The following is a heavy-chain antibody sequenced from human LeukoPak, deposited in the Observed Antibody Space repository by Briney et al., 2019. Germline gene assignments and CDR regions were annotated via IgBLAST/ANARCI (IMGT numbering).Heavy chain of an antibody. Sequence: PGRSLRLSCAASGFIFSSYAMHWVRQAPGKGLEWVAFISSDGSNKYYADSVKGRFTISRDNSKNTLYLQMNSLGDEDTAVYYCDPHDSSSHFWGRGTLVTVSS. V-gene: IGHV3-30-3*01. CDR2: ISSDGSNK. D-gene: IGHD6-6*01. CDR3: DPHDSSSHF. CDR1: GFIFSSYA. J-gene: IGHJ4*02.